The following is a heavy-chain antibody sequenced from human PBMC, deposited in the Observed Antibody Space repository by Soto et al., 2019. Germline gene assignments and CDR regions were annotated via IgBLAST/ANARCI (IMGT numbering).Heavy chain of an antibody. J-gene: IGHJ4*02. CDR1: GFTFSDYY. Sequence: QVQLVKSWGGLVKPGGSLRLSCAASGFTFSDYYMSWIRHAPGKGLEWVSCINSSGSTIYYADSVKGRFTISRDNAKNSLYLQMNSLRAEDTAVYYCARGDYHGSGSYSWDFDYWGQGTLVTVSS. CDR3: ARGDYHGSGSYSWDFDY. CDR2: INSSGSTI. D-gene: IGHD3-10*01. V-gene: IGHV3-11*01.